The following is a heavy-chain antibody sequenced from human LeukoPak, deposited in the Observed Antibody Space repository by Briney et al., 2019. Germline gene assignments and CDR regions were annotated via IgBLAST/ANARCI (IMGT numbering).Heavy chain of an antibody. Sequence: GGSLRLSCAASGFTFSGSSMNWVRQASGKGLEWVGRIGSKIDNYATAYVASVKGRFIISRENSKTTAYLQMNSLKTEDTAVYYCSSGHYGLAVWGQGPRSPSP. CDR2: IGSKIDNYAT. CDR1: GFTFSGSS. V-gene: IGHV3-73*01. J-gene: IGHJ6*02. CDR3: SSGHYGLAV.